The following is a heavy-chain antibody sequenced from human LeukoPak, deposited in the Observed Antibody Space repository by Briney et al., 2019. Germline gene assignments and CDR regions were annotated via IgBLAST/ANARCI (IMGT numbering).Heavy chain of an antibody. CDR2: ISSSGSTI. V-gene: IGHV3-11*04. D-gene: IGHD4-23*01. CDR1: GFTFSDFY. CDR3: ARDAHDYGGRNDY. J-gene: IGHJ4*02. Sequence: GGSLRLSCTASGFTFSDFYMSWVRQAPGKGLEWVSYISSSGSTIYYADSVKGRFTISRDNAKNSLYLQMNSLRAEDTAVYYCARDAHDYGGRNDYWGQGTLVTVSS.